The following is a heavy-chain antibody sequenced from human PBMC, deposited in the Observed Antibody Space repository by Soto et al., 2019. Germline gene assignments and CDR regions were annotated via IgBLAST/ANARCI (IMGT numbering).Heavy chain of an antibody. CDR1: DGSISSGGYS. Sequence: SETLSLTCAFSDGSISSGGYSWTWIRQPPGKGLEWIGYIYHSGSTYYNPSLKIRVTISVDRSKNQFSLKLNSVTAADTAVYYCARDKITGLFDYWGQGTLVTVS. D-gene: IGHD2-8*02. J-gene: IGHJ4*02. CDR2: IYHSGST. V-gene: IGHV4-30-2*01. CDR3: ARDKITGLFDY.